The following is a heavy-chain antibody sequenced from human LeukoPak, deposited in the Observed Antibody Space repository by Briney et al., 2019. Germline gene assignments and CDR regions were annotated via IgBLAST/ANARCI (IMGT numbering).Heavy chain of an antibody. D-gene: IGHD6-13*01. Sequence: SETLSLTCTVSGGSISSSSYYWGWIRQPPGKGLEWIGSIYYSGSIYYNPSLKSRVTISVDTSKNQFSLKLSSVTAADTAVYYCARLVVSSWYHEVLLGRDYWGQGTLVTVSS. CDR1: GGSISSSSYY. CDR3: ARLVVSSWYHEVLLGRDY. J-gene: IGHJ4*02. V-gene: IGHV4-39*01. CDR2: IYYSGSI.